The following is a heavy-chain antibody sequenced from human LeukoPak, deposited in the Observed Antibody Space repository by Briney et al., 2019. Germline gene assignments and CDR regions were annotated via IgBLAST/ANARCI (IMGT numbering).Heavy chain of an antibody. V-gene: IGHV1-2*02. Sequence: GASVKVSCKASGYSFTAYYIHWVRQAPGQGPEWMGWINIDSGGTNYAQKFRGRVTMTRDTSISTAYMEMSSLRSDDTAVYYCVRDHLHYFDYWGQGTLVTVSS. J-gene: IGHJ4*02. CDR1: GYSFTAYY. CDR2: INIDSGGT. CDR3: VRDHLHYFDY.